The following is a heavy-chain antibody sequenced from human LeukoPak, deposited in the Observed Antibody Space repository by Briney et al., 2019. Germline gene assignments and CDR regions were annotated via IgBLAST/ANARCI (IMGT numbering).Heavy chain of an antibody. V-gene: IGHV4-4*02. CDR2: IHHSGST. CDR1: GGAISRVKW. CDR3: ARRGLIAVATPGSGFDM. J-gene: IGHJ3*02. Sequence: SETLSLTCAVPGGAISRVKWWSWVRQPPGKGLEWIGEIHHSGSTNYNPSLKGRVTISLDKSKNQFSLNLTSLTAADTAVYFCARRGLIAVATPGSGFDMWGQGTMVTVSS. D-gene: IGHD6-19*01.